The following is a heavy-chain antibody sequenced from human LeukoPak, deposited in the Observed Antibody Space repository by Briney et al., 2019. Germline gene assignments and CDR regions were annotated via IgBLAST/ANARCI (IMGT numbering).Heavy chain of an antibody. CDR3: ARTPTSRITMVRTPLNWFDP. CDR2: IYYSGST. D-gene: IGHD3-10*01. J-gene: IGHJ5*02. CDR1: GGSISSSSYY. V-gene: IGHV4-39*07. Sequence: SETLSLTCTVSGGSISSSSYYWGWIRQPPGKGLEWIGSIYYSGSTYYNPSLKSRVTISVDTSKNQFSLKLSSVTAADTAVYYCARTPTSRITMVRTPLNWFDPWGQGTLVTVSS.